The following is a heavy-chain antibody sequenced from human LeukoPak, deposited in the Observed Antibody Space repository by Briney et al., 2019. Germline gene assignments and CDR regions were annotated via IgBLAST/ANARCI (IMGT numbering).Heavy chain of an antibody. J-gene: IGHJ5*02. CDR2: INHSGST. CDR3: ARSSYYYGSGSYRRRGNWFDP. CDR1: GGSFSGYY. D-gene: IGHD3-10*01. V-gene: IGHV4-34*01. Sequence: PSETLSLTCAVYGGSFSGYYWSWIRQPPGKGLEWIGEINHSGSTNYSPSLKSRVTISVDTSKNQFSLKLSSVTAADTAVYYCARSSYYYGSGSYRRRGNWFDPWGQGTLVTVSS.